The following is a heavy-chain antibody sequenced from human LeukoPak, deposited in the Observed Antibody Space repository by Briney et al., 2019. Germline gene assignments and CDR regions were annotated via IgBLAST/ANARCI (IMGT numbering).Heavy chain of an antibody. CDR2: ISAYNGNT. CDR1: GYTFTSYG. J-gene: IGHJ4*02. CDR3: ARAAPYYYYDSSGYLNYFDY. D-gene: IGHD3-22*01. V-gene: IGHV1-18*01. Sequence: GASVKVSCKASGYTFTSYGISWVRQAPGQGLEWMGWISAYNGNTNYAQKLQGRVTMTTDTSTSTAYMELRSLRSDDTAVYYCARAAPYYYYDSSGYLNYFDYWGQGTLVTVSS.